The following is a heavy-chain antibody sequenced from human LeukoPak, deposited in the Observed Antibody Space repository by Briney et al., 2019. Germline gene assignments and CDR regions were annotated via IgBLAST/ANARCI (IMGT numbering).Heavy chain of an antibody. J-gene: IGHJ1*01. CDR2: IYYSGST. V-gene: IGHV4-39*07. D-gene: IGHD6-19*01. CDR1: GGSISSSSYY. Sequence: PSETLSLTCTVSGGSISSSSYYWGWIRQPPGKGLEWIGSIYYSGSTYYNPSLKSRVTISVDTSKNQFSLKLSSVTAADTAVYYCARDRNLAVAGPGYFQHWGQGTLVTVSS. CDR3: ARDRNLAVAGPGYFQH.